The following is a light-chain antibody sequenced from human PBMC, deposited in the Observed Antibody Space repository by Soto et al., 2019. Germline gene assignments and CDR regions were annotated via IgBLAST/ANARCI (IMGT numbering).Light chain of an antibody. CDR1: QSISSW. V-gene: IGKV1-5*03. Sequence: DIQMTQSPSTLSASLGDRVTITCRASQSISSWLAWYQQKPGKAPKLLIYKASSLESGVPSRFRGSGSGTEFTLTISSLQPDDFEVYYCQQYNIYPLIFGGGTKVDIK. CDR3: QQYNIYPLI. CDR2: KAS. J-gene: IGKJ4*01.